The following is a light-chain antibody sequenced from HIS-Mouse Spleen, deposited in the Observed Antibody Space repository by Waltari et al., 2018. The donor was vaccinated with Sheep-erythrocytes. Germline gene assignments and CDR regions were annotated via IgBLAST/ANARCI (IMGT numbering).Light chain of an antibody. CDR2: EVS. CDR3: SSYTSSSTQV. J-gene: IGLJ2*01. Sequence: QSALTQPASVSGSPGQSITISCTGTSSAVGVYNYVSWYQQHPGKAPKLMIYEVSNRPSGVSNRFSGSKSGNTASLTISGLQAEDEADYYCSSYTSSSTQVFGGGTKLTVL. V-gene: IGLV2-14*01. CDR1: SSAVGVYNY.